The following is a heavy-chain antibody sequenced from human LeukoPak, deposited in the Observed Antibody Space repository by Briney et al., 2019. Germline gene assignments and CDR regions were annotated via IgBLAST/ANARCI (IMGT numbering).Heavy chain of an antibody. J-gene: IGHJ4*02. D-gene: IGHD1-1*01. CDR1: GFIFSSYS. CDR2: ISSSSSTI. CDR3: GALSGTTPLGGV. V-gene: IGHV3-48*01. Sequence: GGSLRLSCAASGFIFSSYSMNWVRQAPGKGLEWGSFISSSSSTIYYADSVKGRFTISRDNSKNTLYLKMNNLRAEDTAVYYCGALSGTTPLGGVGGQGTLVTVSS.